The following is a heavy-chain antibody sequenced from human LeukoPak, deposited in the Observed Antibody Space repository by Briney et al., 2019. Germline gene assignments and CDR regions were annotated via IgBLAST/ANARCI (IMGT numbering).Heavy chain of an antibody. CDR2: QYATGAT. V-gene: IGHV4-61*02. D-gene: IGHD6-19*01. CDR1: GASIGSANYY. Sequence: PSETLSLTCTVSGASIGSANYYWTWIRQPAGKGLEWIGRQYATGATNYHPSLRSRVTMSIDTSKSHFSLMLTSVTAADTAVYYCARGVSGWYYFDYWGQGTLVTVSS. J-gene: IGHJ4*02. CDR3: ARGVSGWYYFDY.